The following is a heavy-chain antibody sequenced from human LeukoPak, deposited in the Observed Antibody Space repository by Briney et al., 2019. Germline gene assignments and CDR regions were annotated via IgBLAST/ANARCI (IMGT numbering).Heavy chain of an antibody. J-gene: IGHJ3*02. CDR3: ARAPPGESLDI. Sequence: GGSLRLSCTGSGFTFSSSTINWVRQAPGKGLEWVSFISGSSNYRYYADSVKGRFTIPRDNAKNSLYLQMNSLRVEDTAVYYCARAPPGESLDIWGQGTMVTVSS. D-gene: IGHD3-16*01. CDR1: GFTFSSST. CDR2: ISGSSNYR. V-gene: IGHV3-21*01.